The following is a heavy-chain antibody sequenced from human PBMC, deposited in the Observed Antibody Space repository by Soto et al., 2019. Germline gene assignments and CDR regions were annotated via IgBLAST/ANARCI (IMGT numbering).Heavy chain of an antibody. V-gene: IGHV4-34*01. CDR3: ARDKITGLFDY. J-gene: IGHJ4*02. CDR1: GGSFSGYY. CDR2: INHSGST. Sequence: QVQLQQWGAGLLKPSETLSLTCAVYGGSFSGYYWTWIRLPPGTGLEWNGEINHSGSTYYNPSLKGRVTISVDTSKNQFSLKLTSVTAADAAVYYCARDKITGLFDYWGQGTLVTVSS. D-gene: IGHD2-8*02.